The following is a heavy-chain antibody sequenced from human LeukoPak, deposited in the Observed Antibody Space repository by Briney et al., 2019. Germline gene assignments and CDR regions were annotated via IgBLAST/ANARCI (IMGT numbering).Heavy chain of an antibody. CDR1: GFTFSGYT. Sequence: GGSLRLSCAASGFTFSGYTMNWVRKAPGKGLEWVSSISSSGSYVYYADSVKGRFTISRDNAKKSLYLQMNSLRAEDTAVYYCARDCSTTSCYLGNAFDIWGQGTMVTVSS. CDR3: ARDCSTTSCYLGNAFDI. CDR2: ISSSGSYV. V-gene: IGHV3-21*01. J-gene: IGHJ3*02. D-gene: IGHD2-2*01.